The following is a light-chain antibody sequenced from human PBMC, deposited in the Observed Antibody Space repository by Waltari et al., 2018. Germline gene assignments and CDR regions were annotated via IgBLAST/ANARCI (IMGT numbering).Light chain of an antibody. CDR3: QQSDSLPVT. J-gene: IGKJ4*01. CDR1: QDIRNY. V-gene: IGKV1-33*01. CDR2: DAS. Sequence: DIQMTQSQSSLSASLGDRVTITCQASQDIRNYLHWYQHKPGKAPALLIYDASKLEIGVPSRFSGSGFGTDFTFTISSLQPEDIATYFCQQSDSLPVTFGGGTKVEIK.